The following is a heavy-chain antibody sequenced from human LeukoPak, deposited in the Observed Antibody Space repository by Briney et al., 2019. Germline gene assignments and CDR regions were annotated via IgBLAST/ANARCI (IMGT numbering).Heavy chain of an antibody. J-gene: IGHJ4*02. Sequence: ASVKVSCKASGYTFTSYDINWVRQATGQGLEWMGWINTNTGNPTYAQGFTGRFVFSLDTSVSTAYLQISSLKAEDTAVYYCARLGSVGATTLDYWGQGTLVTVSS. D-gene: IGHD1-26*01. V-gene: IGHV7-4-1*02. CDR1: GYTFTSYD. CDR2: INTNTGNP. CDR3: ARLGSVGATTLDY.